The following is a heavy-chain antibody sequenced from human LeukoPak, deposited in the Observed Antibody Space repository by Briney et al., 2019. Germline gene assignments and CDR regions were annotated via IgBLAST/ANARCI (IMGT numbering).Heavy chain of an antibody. V-gene: IGHV3-21*06. Sequence: GRSLRLSCAASTFTSRGYSMNCVREAPGRGLEWGSYISESSSNTYYAASAKGRFTISRDNAKNSLYLQMTSLRAEDRAIYYCARARTVKARIGGMDVWGQGTTVIVSS. CDR3: ARARTVKARIGGMDV. CDR1: TFTSRGYS. D-gene: IGHD5-12*01. CDR2: ISESSSNT. J-gene: IGHJ6*02.